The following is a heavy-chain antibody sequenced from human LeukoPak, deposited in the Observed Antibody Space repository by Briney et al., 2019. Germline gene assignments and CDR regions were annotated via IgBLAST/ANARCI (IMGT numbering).Heavy chain of an antibody. CDR2: IYHSGST. Sequence: KPSETLSLTCAVSGYSISSGYYWGWIRQPPGKGLEWIGSIYHSGSTYYNPSLKSRVTISVDTSKNQFSLKLSSVTAADTAVYYYARDYPQFDPWGQGTLVTVSS. CDR3: ARDYPQFDP. CDR1: GYSISSGYY. V-gene: IGHV4-38-2*02. J-gene: IGHJ5*02.